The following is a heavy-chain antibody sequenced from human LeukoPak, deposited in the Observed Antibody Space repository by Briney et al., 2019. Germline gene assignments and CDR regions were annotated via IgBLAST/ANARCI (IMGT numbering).Heavy chain of an antibody. CDR3: GKTDIYFNPIDY. V-gene: IGHV4-4*02. D-gene: IGHD3-9*01. CDR1: GFTFSSYAM. J-gene: IGHJ4*02. Sequence: PGGSLRLSCAASGFTFSSYAMSWVRQPPGQGLEWIGEIHRDGRTRYNPSLKSRVTMSIDYSKNQFSLKVSSVTAADTAIYYCGKTDIYFNPIDYWGPGSLVTVSS. CDR2: IHRDGRT.